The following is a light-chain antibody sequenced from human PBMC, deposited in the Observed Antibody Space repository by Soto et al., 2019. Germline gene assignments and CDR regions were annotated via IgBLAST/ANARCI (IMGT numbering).Light chain of an antibody. V-gene: IGLV2-18*02. CDR2: EVS. CDR3: YSFTTSATYV. CDR1: SSDVGSYNH. Sequence: QSVLTQPPSVSGSPGQSVTISCSGTSSDVGSYNHVSWYQQAPGTAPRLMIYEVSNRPSGVPDRFSGSKSGNTASLTISGLQPEDEADYYCYSFTTSATYVFGTGTKVTV. J-gene: IGLJ1*01.